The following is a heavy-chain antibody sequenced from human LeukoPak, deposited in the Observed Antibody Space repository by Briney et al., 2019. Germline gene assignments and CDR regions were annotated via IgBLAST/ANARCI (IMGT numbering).Heavy chain of an antibody. CDR1: GYTFTSYG. J-gene: IGHJ3*02. CDR3: ARDDYGWVGDNVLRYFDWLSRSDAFDI. D-gene: IGHD3-9*01. Sequence: ASVKVSCKASGYTFTSYGISWVRQAPGQGLEWMGWIGAYNGNTNYAQKLQGRVTMTTDTSTSTAYMELRSLRSDDTAVYYCARDDYGWVGDNVLRYFDWLSRSDAFDIWGQGTMVTVSS. CDR2: IGAYNGNT. V-gene: IGHV1-18*01.